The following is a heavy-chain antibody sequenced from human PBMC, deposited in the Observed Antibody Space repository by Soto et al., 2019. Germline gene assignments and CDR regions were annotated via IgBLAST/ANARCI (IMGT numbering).Heavy chain of an antibody. J-gene: IGHJ3*02. CDR3: ASHRWELRRGAFDI. CDR2: IYYSGST. Sequence: PGKGLEWIGYIYYSGSTYYNPSLKSRVTISVDTSKNQFSLKLSSVTAADTAVYYCASHRWELRRGAFDIWGQGTMVIVSS. V-gene: IGHV4-31*02. D-gene: IGHD1-26*01.